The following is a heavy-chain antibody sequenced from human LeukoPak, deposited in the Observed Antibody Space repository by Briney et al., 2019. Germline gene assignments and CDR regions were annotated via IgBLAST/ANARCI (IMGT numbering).Heavy chain of an antibody. Sequence: ASVKVSCKAPGYTFTGYYMHWVRQAPGQGLEWMGWINPNSGGTNYAQKFQGRVTMTRDTSISTAYMELSRLRSDDTAVYFCARDYDGGHNWFDPWGQGTLVTVSS. J-gene: IGHJ5*02. D-gene: IGHD4-23*01. V-gene: IGHV1-2*02. CDR3: ARDYDGGHNWFDP. CDR2: INPNSGGT. CDR1: GYTFTGYY.